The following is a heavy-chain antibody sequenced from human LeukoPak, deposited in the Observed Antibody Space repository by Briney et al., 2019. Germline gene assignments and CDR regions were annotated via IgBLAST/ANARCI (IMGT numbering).Heavy chain of an antibody. CDR1: W. CDR3: ASYGGNRHFDY. J-gene: IGHJ4*02. CDR2: IYPGDSDT. D-gene: IGHD4-23*01. V-gene: IGHV5-51*01. Sequence: WWSWVRQPPGKGLEWMGIIYPGDSDTRYSPSFQGQVTISADKSISTAYLQWSSLKASDTAMYYCASYGGNRHFDYWGQGTLVTVSS.